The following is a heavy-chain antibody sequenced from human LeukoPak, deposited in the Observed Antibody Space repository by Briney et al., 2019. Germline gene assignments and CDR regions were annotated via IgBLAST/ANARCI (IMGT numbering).Heavy chain of an antibody. D-gene: IGHD5-12*01. Sequence: SGPTLVNPTQTLTLTCTFSGFSLSTSGVGVGWIRQPPGKALKWLALIYWDDDKRYSPSLKSRLTITKDTSKNQVVLTMTNMDPVDAATYYCAHFDSGYANYVRYFDYWGQGTLVTVSS. J-gene: IGHJ4*02. V-gene: IGHV2-5*02. CDR3: AHFDSGYANYVRYFDY. CDR2: IYWDDDK. CDR1: GFSLSTSGVG.